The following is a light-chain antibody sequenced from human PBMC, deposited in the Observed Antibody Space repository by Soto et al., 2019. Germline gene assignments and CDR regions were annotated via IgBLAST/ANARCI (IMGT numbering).Light chain of an antibody. V-gene: IGKV3-15*01. Sequence: EIVMTQSPATLSVSPGEGATLSCKASQNVYTNLAWYQQRPGQPPRLLIYDASTRATGISARFSGSGYGTEFTLTISSLQSEDFEVYFCQQCRNWPLTFGGGTKVEIK. CDR2: DAS. CDR3: QQCRNWPLT. CDR1: QNVYTN. J-gene: IGKJ4*01.